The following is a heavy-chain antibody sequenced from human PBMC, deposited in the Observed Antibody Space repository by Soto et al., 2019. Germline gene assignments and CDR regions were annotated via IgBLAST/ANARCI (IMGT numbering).Heavy chain of an antibody. CDR3: AREGQTHSLGGGFYYYGMDV. D-gene: IGHD3-16*01. CDR1: GYTFTSYG. J-gene: IGHJ6*02. CDR2: ISAYNGNT. V-gene: IGHV1-18*04. Sequence: QVQLVQSGAEVKKPGASVKVSCKASGYTFTSYGISWVRQAPGQGLEWMGWISAYNGNTNYAQKLQGRVTMTTDTSTSTAYMELRSLRSDDTAVYYCAREGQTHSLGGGFYYYGMDVWGQGTTVTVSS.